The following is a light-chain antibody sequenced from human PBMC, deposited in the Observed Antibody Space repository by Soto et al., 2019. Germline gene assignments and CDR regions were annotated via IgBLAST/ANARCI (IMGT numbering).Light chain of an antibody. CDR1: QSVDIS. J-gene: IGKJ4*01. CDR3: QHRSKWPLT. CDR2: DAS. Sequence: PGERVILYCRASQSVDISLAWYQQKPGQAPRLLIYDASNRATGIPARFSGSGSGTDFTLTISSLEPEDFAVYYCQHRSKWPLTFGGGTKVDIK. V-gene: IGKV3-11*01.